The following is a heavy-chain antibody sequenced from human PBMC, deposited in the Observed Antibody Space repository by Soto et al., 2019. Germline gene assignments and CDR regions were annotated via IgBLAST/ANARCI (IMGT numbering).Heavy chain of an antibody. V-gene: IGHV3-30*18. Sequence: VQLVESGGGVVQPGRSLRLSCAASGFTFSDYAMHWVRQAPGKGVEWVAVVSHDGRRTHYADSVKGRFTISRDSSKNTVFLEMTRVRAEDAVEYCCGKGGGQWLDRSEFNYWGQGAVVTVSS. J-gene: IGHJ4*02. CDR1: GFTFSDYA. D-gene: IGHD6-19*01. CDR2: VSHDGRRT. CDR3: GKGGGQWLDRSEFNY.